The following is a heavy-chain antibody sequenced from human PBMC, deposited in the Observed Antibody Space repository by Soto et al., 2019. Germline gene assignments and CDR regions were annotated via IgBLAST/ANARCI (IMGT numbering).Heavy chain of an antibody. J-gene: IGHJ4*02. Sequence: TLSLTCSVSGGSMKGCPYCWSWVRQRPGKGLEWLAFIDGGGGAHYNPSLMSRLLISIDTSKSQFSLRLTSVTAADTAMYYCARQEVAGFPAETGYFDYWGQGILVTVYS. CDR3: ARQEVAGFPAETGYFDY. CDR1: GGSMKGCPYC. D-gene: IGHD6-19*01. V-gene: IGHV4-31*03. CDR2: IDGGGGA.